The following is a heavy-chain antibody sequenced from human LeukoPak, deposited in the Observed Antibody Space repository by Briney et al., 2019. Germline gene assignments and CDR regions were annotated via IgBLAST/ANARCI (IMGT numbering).Heavy chain of an antibody. D-gene: IGHD6-19*01. CDR3: ARSYSSGWYGYFDY. CDR2: ISWNSGSI. J-gene: IGHJ4*02. Sequence: PGGSLRLSCAASGFTFDDYAMHWVRQAPGKGLEWVSGISWNSGSIGYADSVKGRFTISRDNAKNSLYLQMNSLRAEDMALYYCARSYSSGWYGYFDYWVQGSLVTVSS. CDR1: GFTFDDYA. V-gene: IGHV3-9*03.